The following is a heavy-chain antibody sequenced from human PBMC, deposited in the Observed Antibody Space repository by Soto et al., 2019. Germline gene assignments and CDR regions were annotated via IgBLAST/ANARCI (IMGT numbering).Heavy chain of an antibody. V-gene: IGHV4-4*02. J-gene: IGHJ3*01. Sequence: QVQLQESGPGLVKPSGTLSLTCAVSSGSISSSNWWSWVRQPPGKGREWIGEIYHSGSTNYNPSRKDRVTLAVDKSKNQFCLKLSSVTAADTAVYYCARAVPAAPDAFDLWGQGTMVTVSS. CDR2: IYHSGST. CDR1: SGSISSSNW. CDR3: ARAVPAAPDAFDL. D-gene: IGHD2-2*01.